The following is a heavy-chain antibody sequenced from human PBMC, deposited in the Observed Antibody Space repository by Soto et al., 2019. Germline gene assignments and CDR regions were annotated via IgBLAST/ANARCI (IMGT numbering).Heavy chain of an antibody. CDR1: SSPINSRYY. D-gene: IGHD6-19*01. CDR2: IYHSGST. CDR3: ARNTSGRKFDY. Sequence: PSETLSLTCTVSSSPINSRYYWGWIRQTPGKGLEWVASIYHSGSTHYNPSLKSRATISVDTSNNQFSLRLSSVTAADTAIYYCARNTSGRKFDYWGQGTQVTVSS. J-gene: IGHJ4*02. V-gene: IGHV4-38-2*02.